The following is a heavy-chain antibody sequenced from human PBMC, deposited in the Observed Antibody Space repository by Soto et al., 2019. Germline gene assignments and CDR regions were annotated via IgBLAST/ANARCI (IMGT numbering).Heavy chain of an antibody. D-gene: IGHD3-22*01. J-gene: IGHJ6*02. CDR2: ISYDGSNK. Sequence: PGGSLRLSCAASGFTFSSYGMHWVRQAPGKGLEWVAVISYDGSNKYYADSVKGRFTISRDNSKNTLYLQMNSLRAEDTAVYYCAKDPRVYRSGYPTLYYYGMDVWGQGTTVTVSS. V-gene: IGHV3-30*18. CDR1: GFTFSSYG. CDR3: AKDPRVYRSGYPTLYYYGMDV.